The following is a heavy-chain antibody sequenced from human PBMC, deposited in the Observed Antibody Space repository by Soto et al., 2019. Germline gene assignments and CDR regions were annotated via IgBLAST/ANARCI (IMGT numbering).Heavy chain of an antibody. CDR2: VHYNGST. CDR1: GDSINNYY. CDR3: ARLHIWTGYPTDS. V-gene: IGHV4-59*08. J-gene: IGHJ4*02. Sequence: SETLSLTCTVSGDSINNYYWNWIRQPPGKGLEWIGYVHYNGSTDYNPSLMSRVTISLDTSRNQFSLKMSYVTAADTAVYYCARLHIWTGYPTDSWGQGTLVTVSS. D-gene: IGHD3-9*01.